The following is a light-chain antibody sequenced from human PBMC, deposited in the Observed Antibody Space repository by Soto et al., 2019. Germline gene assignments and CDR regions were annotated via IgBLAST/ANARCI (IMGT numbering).Light chain of an antibody. CDR2: GAS. V-gene: IGKV3-15*01. CDR1: QSGSSN. J-gene: IGKJ1*01. CDR3: QQYNNWPRT. Sequence: EIVMTQSPATLSVSPGERATLSCRASQSGSSNLAWYQQNPGQAPRLLIYGASTRATGIPARFSGSGSGTEFTLTISSLQSEDCAVYYCQQYNNWPRTFGQGTKVDIK.